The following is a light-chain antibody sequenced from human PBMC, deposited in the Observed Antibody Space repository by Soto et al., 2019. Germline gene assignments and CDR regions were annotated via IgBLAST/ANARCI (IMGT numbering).Light chain of an antibody. J-gene: IGLJ1*01. Sequence: QSVLTQPPPASGSPGQSVTISCTGTSSDVGGYNYVSWYQQHPGKAPKLMIYEVSKRPSGVPDRFSGSKSGNTASLTVSGLQAEDEADYYCSSYAGSNNPYVFGTGTKVTLL. CDR3: SSYAGSNNPYV. V-gene: IGLV2-8*01. CDR1: SSDVGGYNY. CDR2: EVS.